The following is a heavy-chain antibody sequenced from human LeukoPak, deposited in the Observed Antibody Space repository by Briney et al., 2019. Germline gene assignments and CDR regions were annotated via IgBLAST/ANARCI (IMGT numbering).Heavy chain of an antibody. J-gene: IGHJ4*02. CDR3: ARVMQTTVTPYFDX. CDR2: IYYSGST. Sequence: SETLSLTCTVSGGSISSYYWSWSRQPPGKGLEWIGYIYYSGSTNYNPSLKSRVTISVDTSKNQFSLKLSSVTAADTAVYYCARVMQTTVTPYFDXXXQGTLVTVSS. D-gene: IGHD4-17*01. CDR1: GGSISSYY. V-gene: IGHV4-59*08.